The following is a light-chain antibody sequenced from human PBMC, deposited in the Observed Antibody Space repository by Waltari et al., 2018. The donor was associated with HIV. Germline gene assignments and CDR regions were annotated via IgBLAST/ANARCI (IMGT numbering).Light chain of an antibody. Sequence: QSVLTQPPSASGTPGQRVTISCSGSNSTLGSTYVYWSQQLPGTTPKLLIYTKNQRPSGVPDRFSGSKSGTSASLAISGLRSEDEADYYCAAWDDSLSGVVFGGGTKLTVL. CDR2: TKN. CDR3: AAWDDSLSGVV. J-gene: IGLJ2*01. V-gene: IGLV1-47*01. CDR1: NSTLGSTY.